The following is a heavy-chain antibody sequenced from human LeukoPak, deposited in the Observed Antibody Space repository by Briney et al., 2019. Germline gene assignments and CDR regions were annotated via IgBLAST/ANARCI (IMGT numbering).Heavy chain of an antibody. CDR3: AKDGPDWGSYFDC. Sequence: AGSLRLSCAASGFTFSNYVMNWVRQAPGKGLEWVSSITGSGGTTNYADSVKGRFTISRDNSKNTLYLQMNSLRAEDTAIYYCAKDGPDWGSYFDCWGQGTLVTVSS. J-gene: IGHJ4*02. V-gene: IGHV3-23*01. CDR2: ITGSGGTT. D-gene: IGHD7-27*01. CDR1: GFTFSNYV.